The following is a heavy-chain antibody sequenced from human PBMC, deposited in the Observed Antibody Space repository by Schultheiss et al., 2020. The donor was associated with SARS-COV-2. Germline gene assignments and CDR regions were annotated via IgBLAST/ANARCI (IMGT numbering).Heavy chain of an antibody. CDR3: ARDPDYGGNSGFDY. CDR1: GYSISSGYY. J-gene: IGHJ4*02. D-gene: IGHD4-23*01. CDR2: IYYSGST. Sequence: SETLSLTCAVSGYSISSGYYWGWIRQHPGKGLEWIGYIYYSGSTYYNPSLKSRVTISVDTSKNQFSLKLSSVTAADTAVYYCARDPDYGGNSGFDYWGQGTLVTVSS. V-gene: IGHV4-31*11.